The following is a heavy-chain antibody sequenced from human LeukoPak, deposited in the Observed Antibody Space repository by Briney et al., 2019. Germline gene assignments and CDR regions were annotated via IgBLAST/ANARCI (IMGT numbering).Heavy chain of an antibody. J-gene: IGHJ4*02. V-gene: IGHV1-2*02. CDR2: IKPSSGAT. Sequence: ASVKVSCKASGYTFSGHYMHRVRQAPGQGLEWMGWIKPSSGATNYAQKFRGRVTMTRDTSNRTSYMELSRLRSDDTALYYCASCYYDSSGYYYFDYWGQGTLVTVSS. CDR3: ASCYYDSSGYYYFDY. CDR1: GYTFSGHY. D-gene: IGHD3-22*01.